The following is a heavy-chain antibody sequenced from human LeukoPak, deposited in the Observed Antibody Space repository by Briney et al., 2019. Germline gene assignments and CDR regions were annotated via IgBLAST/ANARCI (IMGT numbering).Heavy chain of an antibody. J-gene: IGHJ4*02. Sequence: SETLSLTCTVSGGSISGWYWSWIRQPPGKGLEWIGYIYGSGYTNYNPSLKSRVTMSIDTSKNHFSLKLPSVTAADTATYYCARETSLAGFASGLGFNYWGQGILVTVSS. CDR3: ARETSLAGFASGLGFNY. CDR1: GGSISGWY. V-gene: IGHV4-59*01. D-gene: IGHD6-19*01. CDR2: IYGSGYT.